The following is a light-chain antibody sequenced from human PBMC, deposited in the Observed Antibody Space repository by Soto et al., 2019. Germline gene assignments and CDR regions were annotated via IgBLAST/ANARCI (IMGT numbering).Light chain of an antibody. CDR3: QQYDSSPLT. Sequence: EIVLTQSPGTLSLSPGERATLSCRASQSVSSSYLAWYQQKPGQAPRLLIYGASSRATGIPDRFSGSGSGTDFPLTIRRLEPADFAVYYWQQYDSSPLTFGGGTKVELK. J-gene: IGKJ4*02. V-gene: IGKV3-20*01. CDR2: GAS. CDR1: QSVSSSY.